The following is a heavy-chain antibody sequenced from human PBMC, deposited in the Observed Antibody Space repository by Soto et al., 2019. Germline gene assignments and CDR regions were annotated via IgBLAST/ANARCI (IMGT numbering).Heavy chain of an antibody. CDR1: GGSLSGYY. CDR3: ARQSPDYLGSVGWFDH. CDR2: INHSGTT. D-gene: IGHD1-26*01. Sequence: XETLYLTCAVYGGSLSGYYWSWIRQPPGKGLEWIGEINHSGTTYYNPSLKSRVTISVDTSKNQFSLKLRSVTAADTAVYYCARQSPDYLGSVGWFDHWGQGTLVTVS. V-gene: IGHV4-34*01. J-gene: IGHJ5*02.